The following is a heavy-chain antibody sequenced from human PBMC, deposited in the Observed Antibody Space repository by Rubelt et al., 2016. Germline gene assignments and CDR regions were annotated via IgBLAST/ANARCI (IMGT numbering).Heavy chain of an antibody. V-gene: IGHV4-34*01. J-gene: IGHJ4*01. Sequence: QVQLQQWGAGLLKPSETLSLTCAVYGGSFSGYYWSWIRQPPGKGLEWIGEINHSGSTTYNPSLKSRVTILVDTSKNQFSLKLTSGTAADTAVYYRARVVLGSGYEEYWGHGTLVTVSS. D-gene: IGHD5-12*01. CDR1: GGSFSGYY. CDR3: ARVVLGSGYEEY. CDR2: INHSGST.